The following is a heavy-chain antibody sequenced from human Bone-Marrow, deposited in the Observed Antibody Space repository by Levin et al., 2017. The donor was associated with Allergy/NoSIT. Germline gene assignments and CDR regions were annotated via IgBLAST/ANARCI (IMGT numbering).Heavy chain of an antibody. D-gene: IGHD3-22*01. CDR1: GFTLSRSD. CDR3: VSGAYYPLDY. J-gene: IGHJ4*02. CDR2: ISHGGSTI. Sequence: GGSLRLSCEASGFTLSRSDMNWVRQTPGKVLEWISYISHGGSTIYYADSVKGRFTISRDDAKNSLFLQMDSLRAEDTAVYYCVSGAYYPLDYWGQGALVTVSS. V-gene: IGHV3-48*03.